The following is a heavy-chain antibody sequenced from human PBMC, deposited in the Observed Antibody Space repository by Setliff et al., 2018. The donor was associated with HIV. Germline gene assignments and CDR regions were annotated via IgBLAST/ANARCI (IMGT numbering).Heavy chain of an antibody. CDR3: ARTLRAAAMGYFDY. CDR1: GGSISSNNW. J-gene: IGHJ4*02. CDR2: IYYSGST. Sequence: SETLSLTCAVSGGSISSNNWWSWVRQPPGKGLEWIGSIYYSGSTYYNPSPKSRVTISVDTSKNQFSLKLTSVTAADTAVYYCARTLRAAAMGYFDYWGQGTLVTVSS. D-gene: IGHD5-18*01. V-gene: IGHV4-4*02.